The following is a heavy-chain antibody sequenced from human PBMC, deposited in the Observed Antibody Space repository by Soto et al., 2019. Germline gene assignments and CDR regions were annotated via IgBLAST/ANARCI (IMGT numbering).Heavy chain of an antibody. CDR3: ARDRTGGWSSIDP. CDR1: GFTFSSYG. Sequence: GGSLRLSCGASGFTFSSYGMHWVRQAPGKGLEWVAVIWYDGSNKYYADSVKGRFTISRDNSKNTLYLQMNSLRAEDTAVYYCARDRTGGWSSIDPWGQGTLVTVSS. J-gene: IGHJ5*02. V-gene: IGHV3-33*01. D-gene: IGHD6-19*01. CDR2: IWYDGSNK.